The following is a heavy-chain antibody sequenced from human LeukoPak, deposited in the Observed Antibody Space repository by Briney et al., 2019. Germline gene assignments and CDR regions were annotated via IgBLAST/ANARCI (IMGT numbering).Heavy chain of an antibody. CDR3: ARGPDYDILADYFDY. J-gene: IGHJ4*02. D-gene: IGHD3-9*01. CDR2: ISSSGSTI. CDR1: GFTFSSYE. Sequence: GGSLRLSCAASGFTFSSYEMNWVRQAPGKGLEWVSYISSSGSTIYYADSVRGRFTISRDNSKNTLFLQMNSLRPEDTAVYYCARGPDYDILADYFDYWDQGTLVTVSS. V-gene: IGHV3-48*03.